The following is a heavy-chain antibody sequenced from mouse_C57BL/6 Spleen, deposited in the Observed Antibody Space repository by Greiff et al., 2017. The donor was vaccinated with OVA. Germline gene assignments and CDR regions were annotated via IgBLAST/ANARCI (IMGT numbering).Heavy chain of an antibody. J-gene: IGHJ3*01. CDR2: IYPGDGDT. CDR3: ARGIYYYGSSFDWFAY. Sequence: QVQLKQSGAELVKPGASVKISCKASGYAFSSYWMNWVKQRPGKGLEWIGQIYPGDGDTNYNGKFKGKATLTADKSSSTAYMQLSSLTSEDSAVYFCARGIYYYGSSFDWFAYWGQGTLVTVSA. V-gene: IGHV1-80*01. D-gene: IGHD1-1*01. CDR1: GYAFSSYW.